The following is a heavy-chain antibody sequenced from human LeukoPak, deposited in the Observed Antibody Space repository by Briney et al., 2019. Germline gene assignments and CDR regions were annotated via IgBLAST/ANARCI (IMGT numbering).Heavy chain of an antibody. J-gene: IGHJ5*02. CDR3: ARAPGYCSSTSCSPTHNWFDP. Sequence: ASVKVSCKASGYTFTSYGMSWVRQAPGQGLEYMGWISAYNGNTNYAQKLQGRVTMTTDTSTSTAYMELRSLRSDDTAVYYCARAPGYCSSTSCSPTHNWFDPCGQGTLVTVSS. D-gene: IGHD2-2*01. V-gene: IGHV1-18*04. CDR1: GYTFTSYG. CDR2: ISAYNGNT.